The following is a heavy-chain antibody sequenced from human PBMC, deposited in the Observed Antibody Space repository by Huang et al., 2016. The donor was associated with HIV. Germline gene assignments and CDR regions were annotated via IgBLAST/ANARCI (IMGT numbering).Heavy chain of an antibody. CDR1: GYIFTKYG. CDR3: ARDHWYPLQNWFDL. J-gene: IGHJ5*01. CDR2: ISAYNGNT. Sequence: QVELVQSGAEVKRPGASVRVSCKAAGYIFTKYGINWVRQAPGQGLEWRGWISAYNGNTNYAEKCQGRVTMTRDTSATKAYMELRDVTSADTAVYYCARDHWYPLQNWFDLWGQGTLVTVSS. V-gene: IGHV1-18*01. D-gene: IGHD1-1*01.